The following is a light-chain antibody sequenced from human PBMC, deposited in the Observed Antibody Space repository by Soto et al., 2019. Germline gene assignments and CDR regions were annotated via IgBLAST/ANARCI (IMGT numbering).Light chain of an antibody. Sequence: EIVLTQSPGTLSLSPGERATLSCRASQSVSSSYVAWYQQKPGQAPRLLIYGASSRATGIPDRFSGSGSGTDFTLTISRLEPEDFAVYYCQPYGSSPPWYTFGQGTKLEIK. CDR1: QSVSSSY. CDR3: QPYGSSPPWYT. CDR2: GAS. V-gene: IGKV3-20*01. J-gene: IGKJ2*01.